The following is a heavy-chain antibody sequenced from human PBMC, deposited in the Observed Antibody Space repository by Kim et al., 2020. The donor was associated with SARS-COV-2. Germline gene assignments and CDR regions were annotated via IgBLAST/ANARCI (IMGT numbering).Heavy chain of an antibody. CDR3: ARDLGWEPGRGFDY. J-gene: IGHJ4*02. D-gene: IGHD1-26*01. V-gene: IGHV1-69*13. Sequence: SVKVSCKASGGTFSSYAISWVRQAPGQGLEWMGGIIPIFGTANYAQKFQGRVTITADESTSTAYMELSSLRSEDTAVYYCARDLGWEPGRGFDYWGQGTLVTVSS. CDR2: IIPIFGTA. CDR1: GGTFSSYA.